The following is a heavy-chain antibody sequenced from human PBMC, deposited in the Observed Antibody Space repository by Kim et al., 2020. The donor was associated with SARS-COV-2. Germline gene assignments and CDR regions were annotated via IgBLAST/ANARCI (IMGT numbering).Heavy chain of an antibody. V-gene: IGHV4-61*02. CDR2: IYTSGRT. CDR1: GGSISSGSYY. D-gene: IGHD3-22*01. J-gene: IGHJ3*02. CDR3: AREDYDTSGHI. Sequence: SETLSLTCTFSGGSISSGSYYWSWIRQPAGKGLEWIGRIYTSGRTSYNPSLKSRVTISVDTSKNQFSLNLSSVTAADTAVYYCAREDYDTSGHIWGQGTMVSVSS.